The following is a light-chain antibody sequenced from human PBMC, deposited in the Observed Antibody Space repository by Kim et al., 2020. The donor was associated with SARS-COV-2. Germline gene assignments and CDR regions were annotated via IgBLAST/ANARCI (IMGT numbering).Light chain of an antibody. CDR3: QHRNT. J-gene: IGKJ4*01. CDR2: GAS. V-gene: IGKV3-15*01. Sequence: EIVMTQSPDTLSVSPGERATLSCRASQSVSSNLAWYQQKPGQAPRLLIYGASTRATGIPARFSGSGSGTEFTLTISSLQSEDFAVYYCQHRNTFGGGTKVDIK. CDR1: QSVSSN.